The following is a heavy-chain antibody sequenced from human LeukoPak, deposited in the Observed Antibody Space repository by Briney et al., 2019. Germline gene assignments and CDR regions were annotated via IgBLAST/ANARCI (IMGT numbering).Heavy chain of an antibody. CDR1: GFTFSSYE. V-gene: IGHV3-48*03. Sequence: PGGSLRLSCAASGFTFSSYEMNWVRQAPGKGPEWVSYISSSGSTIYYADSVKGRFTISGDNAKNSLYLQMNSLRAEDTAVYYCASSRYDSSGYYGIIAYWGQGTLVTVSS. J-gene: IGHJ4*02. CDR2: ISSSGSTI. D-gene: IGHD3-22*01. CDR3: ASSRYDSSGYYGIIAY.